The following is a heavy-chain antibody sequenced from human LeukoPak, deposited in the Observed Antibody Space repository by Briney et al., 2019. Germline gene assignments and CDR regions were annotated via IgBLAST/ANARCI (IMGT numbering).Heavy chain of an antibody. CDR1: GFTFEDYA. J-gene: IGHJ4*02. V-gene: IGHV3-53*01. CDR2: IYSGGST. D-gene: IGHD4-17*01. CDR3: ARGYGDPPL. Sequence: PGGSLRLSCAVTGFTFEDYAMSWVRQPPGQGLEWVSVIYSGGSTYYADSVKGRFTISRDNSKNTLYLQMNSLRAEDTAVYYCARGYGDPPLWGQGTLVTVSS.